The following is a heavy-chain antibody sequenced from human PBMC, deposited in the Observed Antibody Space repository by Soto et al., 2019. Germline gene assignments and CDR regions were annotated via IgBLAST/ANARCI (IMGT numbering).Heavy chain of an antibody. CDR3: ARESEDLTSNFDY. V-gene: IGHV3-21*06. CDR1: GFTFTRYS. CDR2: ISSTTNYI. Sequence: EVQLVESGGGLVKPGGSLRLSCAASGFTFTRYSMNWVRQAPGKGLEWVSSISSTTNYIYYGDSMKGRFTISRDKAKNCLYLEMNRLRAEDTAVYYCARESEDLTSNFDYWGQGTLVTVSS. J-gene: IGHJ4*02.